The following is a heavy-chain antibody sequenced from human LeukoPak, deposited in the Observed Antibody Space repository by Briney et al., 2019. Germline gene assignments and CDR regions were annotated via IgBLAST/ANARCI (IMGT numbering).Heavy chain of an antibody. CDR2: INPNRGGT. CDR1: GYTFTGHY. V-gene: IGHV1-2*02. J-gene: IGHJ4*02. Sequence: ASVKVSCKASGYTFTGHYMHWVRQAPGQGLEWMGWINPNRGGTNYVQKFQGRVTMTRDTSIGTAYMELSRLRSDDTAVHYCARDRREVSYYGSGSFKFGENYFDYWGQGTLVTVSS. CDR3: ARDRREVSYYGSGSFKFGENYFDY. D-gene: IGHD3-10*01.